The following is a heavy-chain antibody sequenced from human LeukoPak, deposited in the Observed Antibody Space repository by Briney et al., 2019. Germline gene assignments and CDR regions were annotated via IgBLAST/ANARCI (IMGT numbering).Heavy chain of an antibody. D-gene: IGHD3-22*01. CDR1: GLTFSNYG. CDR3: ATLPYYYDSSGSYYFDY. CDR2: VRYDGTGK. V-gene: IGHV3-30*02. Sequence: PGGSLRLSRAASGLTFSNYGMHWVRQAPGKGLEWVAFVRYDGTGKKYADSVKGRFTISRDNSKNTLYLQMNSLRVEDTAVYYCATLPYYYDSSGSYYFDYWGQGTLVTVSS. J-gene: IGHJ4*02.